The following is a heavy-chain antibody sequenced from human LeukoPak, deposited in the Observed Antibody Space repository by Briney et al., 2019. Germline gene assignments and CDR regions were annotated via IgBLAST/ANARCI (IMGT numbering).Heavy chain of an antibody. CDR2: MNPNSGST. CDR1: GYTFTSYD. D-gene: IGHD6-13*01. V-gene: IGHV1-8*01. Sequence: EASVKVSCKASGYTFTSYDINWVRQATGQGLEWMGWMNPNSGSTGYAQKFQGRVTMTRNTSISTAYMELSSLRSEDTAVYYCASAPLTQQLDLRYYYYGMDVWGQGTTVTVSS. J-gene: IGHJ6*02. CDR3: ASAPLTQQLDLRYYYYGMDV.